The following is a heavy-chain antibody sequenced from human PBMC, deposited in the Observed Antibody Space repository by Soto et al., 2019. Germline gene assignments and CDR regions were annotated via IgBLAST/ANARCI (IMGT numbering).Heavy chain of an antibody. V-gene: IGHV3-7*05. CDR3: ARGHYGDYA. CDR1: GFTFTTYW. CDR2: IKQDGSEQ. D-gene: IGHD4-17*01. J-gene: IGHJ5*02. Sequence: EVQLVESGGGLVRPGGSLRLSCAASGFTFTTYWMNWVRQAPGKGLAWVATIKQDGSEQYYVDSVKGRFAISRDNAKNSLSLQMNSLRADDAAVYYCARGHYGDYAWGPGALVTVSS.